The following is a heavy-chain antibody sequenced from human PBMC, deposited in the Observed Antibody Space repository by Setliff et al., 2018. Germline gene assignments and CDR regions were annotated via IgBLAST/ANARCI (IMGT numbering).Heavy chain of an antibody. CDR2: TIPIFGTT. Sequence: ASVKVSCKASGGTFSSYGISWVRQAPGQGLEWMGGTIPIFGTTNYAQKFQGRVTIITDESTSTAYMELSSLTSADTAVCYCAREGVDTRSSTDYRYYMDVWGKGTTVTVSS. CDR1: GGTFSSYG. D-gene: IGHD5-18*01. J-gene: IGHJ6*03. V-gene: IGHV1-69*05. CDR3: AREGVDTRSSTDYRYYMDV.